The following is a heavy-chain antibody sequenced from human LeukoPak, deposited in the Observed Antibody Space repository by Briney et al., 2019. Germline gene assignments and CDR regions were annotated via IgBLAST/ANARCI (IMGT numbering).Heavy chain of an antibody. D-gene: IGHD3-3*01. J-gene: IGHJ4*02. CDR1: GLTVSSTY. CDR3: ARDLLEWYFDY. V-gene: IGHV3-66*01. CDR2: IYSGGST. Sequence: GGSLRLSCAASGLTVSSTYMSWVRQTPGKGLQWVSVIYSGGSTFYADSVKGRFTISRDNSKNTLYLQMNSLRAEDTAVYYCARDLLEWYFDYWGQGTLVTVSS.